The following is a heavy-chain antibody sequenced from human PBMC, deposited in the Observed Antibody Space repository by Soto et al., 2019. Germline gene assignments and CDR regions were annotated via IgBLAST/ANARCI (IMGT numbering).Heavy chain of an antibody. CDR2: IIPVFGRV. D-gene: IGHD2-15*01. Sequence: QVQLVQSGAEVKKPGSSVKVSCKASGGSFNTFAISWVRQAPGQGLEWMGGIIPVFGRVTYAQKFQGRVTITADESTSTAYMELSRLRSDDTAMYYWADLSLGYCITTTCPPDYWGQGTLVTVSS. CDR1: GGSFNTFA. CDR3: ADLSLGYCITTTCPPDY. J-gene: IGHJ4*02. V-gene: IGHV1-69*12.